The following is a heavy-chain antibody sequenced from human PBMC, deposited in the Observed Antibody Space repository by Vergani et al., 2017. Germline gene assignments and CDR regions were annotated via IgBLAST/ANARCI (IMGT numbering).Heavy chain of an antibody. J-gene: IGHJ6*03. V-gene: IGHV4-30-4*01. Sequence: QVQLQESGPGLVKPSQTLSLTCTVPGGSISSGDYYWSWIRQPPGKGLEWIGYIYYSGSTYYNPSLKSRVTISVDTSTNQFSLKLSSVTAADTAVYYCAREDRDMRYYDYMDVWSKGTTVTV. CDR2: IYYSGST. CDR3: AREDRDMRYYDYMDV. D-gene: IGHD2-15*01. CDR1: GGSISSGDYY.